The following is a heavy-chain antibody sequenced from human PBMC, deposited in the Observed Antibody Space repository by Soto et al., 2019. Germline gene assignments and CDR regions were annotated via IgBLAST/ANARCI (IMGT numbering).Heavy chain of an antibody. CDR1: GLTFTRYS. CDR3: ARESEDLTSNFDY. V-gene: IGHV3-21*06. J-gene: IGHJ4*02. Sequence: GGSLRLSCAASGLTFTRYSMNWVRQAPGKGLEWVSSISSTTNYIYYGDSMKGRFTISRDNAKNSLYLEMNSLRAEDTAVYYCARESEDLTSNFDYWGQGTLVTVSS. CDR2: ISSTTNYI.